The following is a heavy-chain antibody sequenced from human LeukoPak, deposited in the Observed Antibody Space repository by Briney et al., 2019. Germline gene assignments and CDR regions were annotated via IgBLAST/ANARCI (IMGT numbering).Heavy chain of an antibody. Sequence: GGSLRLSSAASGFTFSIPWMRCGRQAPGKGLVWASVISPDGSTTNYAEPVKGRFTISRDNAKNTLYLQMNSLRAEDTAVYYCARPVGTTVSVDHWGQGALVTVSS. D-gene: IGHD1-26*01. J-gene: IGHJ5*02. V-gene: IGHV3-74*01. CDR3: ARPVGTTVSVDH. CDR2: ISPDGSTT. CDR1: GFTFSIPW.